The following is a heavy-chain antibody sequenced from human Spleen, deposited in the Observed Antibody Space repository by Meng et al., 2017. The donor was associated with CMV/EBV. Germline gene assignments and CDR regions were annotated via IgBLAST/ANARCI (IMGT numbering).Heavy chain of an antibody. J-gene: IGHJ6*02. CDR1: GFTCSSYE. Sequence: GGSLRLSCAASGFTCSSYEMNWVRQAPGKGLEWVSYISSSGSTIYYADSVKGRFTISRDNAKNSLYLQMNSLRAEDTAVYYCARGTCTNGVCRNYYYGMDVWGQGTTVTVSS. V-gene: IGHV3-48*03. CDR3: ARGTCTNGVCRNYYYGMDV. CDR2: ISSSGSTI. D-gene: IGHD2-8*01.